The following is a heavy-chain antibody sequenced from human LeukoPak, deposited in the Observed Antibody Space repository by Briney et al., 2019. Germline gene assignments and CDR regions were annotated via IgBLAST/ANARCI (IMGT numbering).Heavy chain of an antibody. CDR3: AKTGSTVTTLNWFDP. CDR2: ISVGGGST. Sequence: PGGSLRLSCAASGFTFCSNAMSWVRQAPGKGLEWVSGISVGGGSTFYADSVKGRFTISRDNSKNTLYLQMNSLRGEDTAVYYCAKTGSTVTTLNWFDPWGQGTLVTVSS. D-gene: IGHD4-17*01. J-gene: IGHJ5*02. V-gene: IGHV3-23*01. CDR1: GFTFCSNA.